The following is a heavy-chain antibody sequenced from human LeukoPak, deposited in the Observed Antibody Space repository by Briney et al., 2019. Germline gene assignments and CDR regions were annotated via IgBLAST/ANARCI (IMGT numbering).Heavy chain of an antibody. Sequence: PSETPSLTCTVSGGSISSTTYYWGWIRQPPEKGLEWIGSIYYGGSTYYNPSLKSRVTISVDTSKNQFSLKLSSVTAADTAVYYCARALDDYGDQTGLGPWGQGTLVTVSS. V-gene: IGHV4-39*07. J-gene: IGHJ5*02. CDR3: ARALDDYGDQTGLGP. CDR1: GGSISSTTYY. D-gene: IGHD4-17*01. CDR2: IYYGGST.